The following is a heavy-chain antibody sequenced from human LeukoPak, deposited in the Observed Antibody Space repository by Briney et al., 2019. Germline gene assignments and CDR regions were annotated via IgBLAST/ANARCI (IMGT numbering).Heavy chain of an antibody. Sequence: GRPLRLSCAASGFTFDDYAMHWVRQAPGKGLEWVSGISWNSGSIGYAVSVKGRFTISRDNAKNSLYLQMNSLRAEDTALYYCAKTPDYGDDYYFDYWGQGTLVTVSS. J-gene: IGHJ4*02. CDR2: ISWNSGSI. V-gene: IGHV3-9*01. CDR1: GFTFDDYA. D-gene: IGHD4-17*01. CDR3: AKTPDYGDDYYFDY.